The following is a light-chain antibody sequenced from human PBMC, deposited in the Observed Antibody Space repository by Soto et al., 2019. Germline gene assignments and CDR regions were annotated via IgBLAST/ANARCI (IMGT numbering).Light chain of an antibody. Sequence: EILMTQSPATLSVFPGETATLSCRAGQSVDGKLAWYQQKPGQPPRLLMYGPTTRAAGVPARFSGGWSGTNFTLTISSLQSEDFAVYYCQQYNNWRWTCGQGTRLEFK. J-gene: IGKJ1*01. CDR2: GPT. V-gene: IGKV3-15*01. CDR3: QQYNNWRWT. CDR1: QSVDGK.